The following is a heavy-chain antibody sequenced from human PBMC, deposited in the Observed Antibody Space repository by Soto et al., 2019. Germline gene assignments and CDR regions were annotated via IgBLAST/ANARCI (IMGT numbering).Heavy chain of an antibody. CDR3: AGVHGMVVGGSTCEY. CDR1: AYSTSSGSY. CDR2: IYHGRTT. J-gene: IGHJ4*03. V-gene: IGHV4-38-2*01. Sequence: SETLSVTCPVSAYSTSSGSYCAWIRQPTGKGPEWIASIYHGRTTFNTPSLKIRITISVDTSHNQFSLELTSVTAATTAVNYFAGVHGMVVGGSTCEYWQHGTRVPVSS. D-gene: IGHD2-15*01.